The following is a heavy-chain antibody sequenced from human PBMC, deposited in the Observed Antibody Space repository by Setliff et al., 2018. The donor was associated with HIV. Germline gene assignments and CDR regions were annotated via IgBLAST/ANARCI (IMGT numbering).Heavy chain of an antibody. Sequence: GGSLRLSCAASGFTFSSHDMNWVRQAPGKGLEWISYITSSGSVKYYAPSVKGRFTISRDNAGKSLYLQMNSLKVEDTAVYYCARGIVGASVFEYWGQGTLVTVSS. V-gene: IGHV3-48*03. D-gene: IGHD1-26*01. CDR3: ARGIVGASVFEY. CDR1: GFTFSSHD. CDR2: ITSSGSVK. J-gene: IGHJ4*02.